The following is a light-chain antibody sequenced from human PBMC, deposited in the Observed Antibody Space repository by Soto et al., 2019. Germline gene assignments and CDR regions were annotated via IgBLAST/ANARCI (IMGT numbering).Light chain of an antibody. V-gene: IGKV3-20*01. J-gene: IGKJ4*01. CDR1: QSVSSSY. Sequence: EIVLTQSPVALALSPGEGSTLSCMASQSVSSSYLAWYQQKPGQAPRLLIYGASSRATGIPDRFSGSGSGTDFTLTISRLEPEDFAVYYCQQYGSSPPITFGGGTK. CDR2: GAS. CDR3: QQYGSSPPIT.